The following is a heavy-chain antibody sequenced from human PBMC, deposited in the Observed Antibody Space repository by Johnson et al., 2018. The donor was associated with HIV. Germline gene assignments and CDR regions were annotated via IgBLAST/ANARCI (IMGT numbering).Heavy chain of an antibody. CDR2: ISWNRGSI. D-gene: IGHD4-23*01. Sequence: VQLVESGGGLVQPGRSLRLSCAASGFTFDDYAMHWVRQAPGKGLEWVAGISWNRGSIGYGDSVKGRFTISRDNAKNSLYLQMNSLRAEDTAVYYCAKLRWAWGAAFDVWGQGTMVTVSS. CDR1: GFTFDDYA. V-gene: IGHV3-9*01. CDR3: AKLRWAWGAAFDV. J-gene: IGHJ3*01.